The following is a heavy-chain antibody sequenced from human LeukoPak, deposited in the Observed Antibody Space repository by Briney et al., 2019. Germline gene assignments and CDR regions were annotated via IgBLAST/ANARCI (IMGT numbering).Heavy chain of an antibody. CDR1: GFAFSSYN. D-gene: IGHD2-2*01. V-gene: IGHV3-21*06. CDR2: IDTSSSYI. J-gene: IGHJ4*02. CDR3: ARAGYCGSTSCDGGIDY. Sequence: GGSLRLSCAASGFAFSSYNMKWVRQAPGKGLEWVSFIDTSSSYIYYADSVKGRFTISRDNSKNSLYLQMDSLRVEDTAVYYCARAGYCGSTSCDGGIDYWGQGTLVTVSS.